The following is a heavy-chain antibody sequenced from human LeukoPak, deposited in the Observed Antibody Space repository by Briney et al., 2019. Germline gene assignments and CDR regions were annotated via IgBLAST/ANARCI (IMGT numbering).Heavy chain of an antibody. CDR3: ARFGYDSSGYIWFDP. CDR1: GGTFSSYA. CDR2: ISPIFGTA. V-gene: IGHV1-69*06. D-gene: IGHD3-22*01. J-gene: IGHJ5*02. Sequence: ASVKVSCKASGGTFSSYAISWVRQAPGQGLEWMGGISPIFGTANYAQKFQGRVTITADKSTSTAYMELSSLRSEDTAVYYCARFGYDSSGYIWFDPWGQGTLVTVSS.